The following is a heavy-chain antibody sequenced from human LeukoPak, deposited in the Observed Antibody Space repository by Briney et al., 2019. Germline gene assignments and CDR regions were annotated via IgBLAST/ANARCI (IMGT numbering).Heavy chain of an antibody. Sequence: QPGRSLRLSCAASGFTFSRYWMSWFRQAPGKGLEWVANIKEDGREGYYGGSVKGRFAISRDNAQNSLYLRMNSLRAEDTAVYYCARGDGCSSTSCYHIDFWGQGTLVTVSS. CDR3: ARGDGCSSTSCYHIDF. J-gene: IGHJ4*02. CDR1: GFTFSRYW. CDR2: IKEDGREG. V-gene: IGHV3-7*04. D-gene: IGHD2-2*01.